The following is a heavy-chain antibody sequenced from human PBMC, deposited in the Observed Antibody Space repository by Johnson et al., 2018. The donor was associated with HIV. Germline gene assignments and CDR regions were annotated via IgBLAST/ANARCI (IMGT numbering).Heavy chain of an antibody. CDR1: GFTFSSYA. CDR2: ISGSGGST. J-gene: IGHJ3*02. Sequence: VQLVEFGGGLVQPGGSLRLSCAASGFTFSSYAMSWVRQAPGKGLEWVSAISGSGGSTYYADSVKGRFTISRDNSKNTLYLQMNSLRAEDTAVYYCAKSPRFTIFGSDAFDIWGQGTMVTVSS. D-gene: IGHD3-3*01. CDR3: AKSPRFTIFGSDAFDI. V-gene: IGHV3-23*04.